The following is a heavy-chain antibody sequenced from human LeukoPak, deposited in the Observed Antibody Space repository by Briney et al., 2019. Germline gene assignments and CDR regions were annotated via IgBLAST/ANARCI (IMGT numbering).Heavy chain of an antibody. CDR2: IYYSGST. V-gene: IGHV4-39*01. D-gene: IGHD2-2*01. Sequence: SETLSLTCTVSGGSISSSSYYWGWIRQPPGKGLEWIGSIYYSGSTYYNPSLKSRVTISVDTSKNQFSLKLSSVTAADTAVYYCARLSTDIVVVPAASGFDYWGQGTLVTVSS. CDR3: ARLSTDIVVVPAASGFDY. CDR1: GGSISSSSYY. J-gene: IGHJ4*02.